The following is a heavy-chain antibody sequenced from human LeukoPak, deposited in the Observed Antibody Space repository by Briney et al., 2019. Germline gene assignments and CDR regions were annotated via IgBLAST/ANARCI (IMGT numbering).Heavy chain of an antibody. Sequence: PGGSLRLSCAASGFTFRNYAMSGVRQAPGKGLEWVSAIVGNGVSTYYADSVQGRFTISRDNSKNTLYLQMNSLGAEDTALYYCTKWGDYGGSTGYYDSDYWGQGTLVTVSS. J-gene: IGHJ4*02. D-gene: IGHD3-9*01. CDR3: TKWGDYGGSTGYYDSDY. V-gene: IGHV3-23*01. CDR2: IVGNGVST. CDR1: GFTFRNYA.